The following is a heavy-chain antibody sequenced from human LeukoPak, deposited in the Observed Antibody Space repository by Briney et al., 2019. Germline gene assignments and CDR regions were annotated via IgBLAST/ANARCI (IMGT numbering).Heavy chain of an antibody. V-gene: IGHV1-24*01. CDR3: ATEGGWQPTDYGDHVY. D-gene: IGHD4-17*01. CDR1: GYTLTELS. Sequence: ASVKVSCKVSGYTLTELSMHWVRQAPGKGLEWMGGFYPEDGETIYAQKFQGRVTMTEDTSTDTAYMELSSLRSEDTAVYYCATEGGWQPTDYGDHVYWGQGTLVTVSS. CDR2: FYPEDGET. J-gene: IGHJ4*02.